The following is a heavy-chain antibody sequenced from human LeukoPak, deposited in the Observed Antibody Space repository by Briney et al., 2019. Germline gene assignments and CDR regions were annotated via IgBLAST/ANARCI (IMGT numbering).Heavy chain of an antibody. J-gene: IGHJ6*03. CDR3: AREGSYYYYMDV. CDR2: ISSSSSYI. Sequence: GGSLRLSCAASGFTFSSNSMNWVRQAPGKGLEWVSSISSSSSYIYYADSVKGRFTISRDNAKNSLYLQMNSLRAEDTAVYYCAREGSYYYYMDVWGKGTTVTVSS. V-gene: IGHV3-21*01. CDR1: GFTFSSNS.